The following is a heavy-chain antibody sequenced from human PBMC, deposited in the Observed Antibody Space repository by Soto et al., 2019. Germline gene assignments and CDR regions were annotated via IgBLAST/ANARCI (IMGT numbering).Heavy chain of an antibody. J-gene: IGHJ3*02. Sequence: EVQLVESGGRLVKPGGSLRLSCAVSGFALSSYSIAWVRQAPGKGLEWVSFTFNYAGRLYYADSVKGRFAISRDDAKKSFLQQMNRMSAEATVDYYGGKVEGDCGGGYCFRSAFDIWGQGTVVTVSS. CDR1: GFALSSYS. D-gene: IGHD2-15*01. CDR3: GKVEGDCGGGYCFRSAFDI. CDR2: TFNYAGRL. V-gene: IGHV3-21*01.